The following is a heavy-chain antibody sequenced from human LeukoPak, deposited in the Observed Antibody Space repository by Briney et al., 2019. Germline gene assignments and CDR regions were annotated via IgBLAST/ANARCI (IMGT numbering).Heavy chain of an antibody. V-gene: IGHV4-59*02. J-gene: IGHJ4*02. D-gene: IGHD6-13*01. CDR1: GGSVNNYY. Sequence: SETLSLTCTVSGGSVNNYYWSWIRQPPGKGLEWIGYIFYSGSTKFNPSLKSRVTMSVDTSKNQFSLKLTSVTAADTAVYYCARSTSSSSQLDYWGQGTLVTVSS. CDR3: ARSTSSSSQLDY. CDR2: IFYSGST.